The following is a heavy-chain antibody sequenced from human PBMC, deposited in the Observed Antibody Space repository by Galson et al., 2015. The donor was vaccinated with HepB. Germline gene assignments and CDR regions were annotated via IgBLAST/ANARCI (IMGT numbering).Heavy chain of an antibody. J-gene: IGHJ4*02. Sequence: SLRLSCAASGFTFSSYSMNWVRQAPGKGLEWVSSISSSSSYIYYADSVKGRFTISRDNAKNSLYLQMNSLRAEDTAVYYCASATYYDFWSGYSITDYWGQGTLVTVSS. V-gene: IGHV3-21*01. D-gene: IGHD3-3*01. CDR3: ASATYYDFWSGYSITDY. CDR2: ISSSSSYI. CDR1: GFTFSSYS.